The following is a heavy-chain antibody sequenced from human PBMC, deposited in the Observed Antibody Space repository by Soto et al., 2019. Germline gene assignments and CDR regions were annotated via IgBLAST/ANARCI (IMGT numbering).Heavy chain of an antibody. J-gene: IGHJ4*02. D-gene: IGHD1-1*01. CDR1: GFAISRGYY. Sequence: SETLSLTCNVSGFAISRGYYWSWVRQPPGKGLEWIGSIYPSVSSYHNPSLESRLTLSIDTSKNQFTLKLASVTVADTALYYCAREKVGTTFVDNWGQGTQVTVS. V-gene: IGHV4-38-2*02. CDR3: AREKVGTTFVDN. CDR2: IYPSVSS.